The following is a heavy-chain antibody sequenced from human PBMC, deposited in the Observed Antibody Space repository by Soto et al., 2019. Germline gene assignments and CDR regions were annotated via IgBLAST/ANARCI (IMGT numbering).Heavy chain of an antibody. CDR1: GGSISSSSYY. V-gene: IGHV4-39*01. CDR3: AGRTDIVVVPAATRDY. Sequence: SETLSLTCTVSGGSISSSSYYWGWIRQPPGKGLEWIGSIYYSGSTYYNPSLKSRVTISVDTSKSQFSLKLSSVTAADTAVYYCAGRTDIVVVPAATRDYWGQGTLITVSS. D-gene: IGHD2-2*01. J-gene: IGHJ4*02. CDR2: IYYSGST.